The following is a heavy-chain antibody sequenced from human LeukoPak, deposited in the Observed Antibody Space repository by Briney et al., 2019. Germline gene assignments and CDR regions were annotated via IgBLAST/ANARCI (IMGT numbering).Heavy chain of an antibody. CDR3: ARSLLPYYYDSSGCPLDY. CDR2: IIPIFGTA. V-gene: IGHV1-69*06. Sequence: ASVKVSCKASGGTFSSYAISWVRQAPGQGLEWMGGIIPIFGTANYAQKFQGRVTITADKSTSTAYMELSSLRSEDTAVYYCARSLLPYYYDSSGCPLDYWGQGTLVTVSS. J-gene: IGHJ4*02. D-gene: IGHD3-22*01. CDR1: GGTFSSYA.